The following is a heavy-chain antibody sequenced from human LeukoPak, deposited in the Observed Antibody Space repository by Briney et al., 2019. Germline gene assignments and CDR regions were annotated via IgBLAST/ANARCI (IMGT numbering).Heavy chain of an antibody. Sequence: GGSLRLSCAASGFTFSNYAMSWVRQAPGKGLEWVSAIGSSGGPTYYANSVKGRFTISRDNAKNSLYLQMNSLRAEDTAVYYCAELGITMIGGVWGKGTTVTISS. V-gene: IGHV3-23*01. J-gene: IGHJ6*04. D-gene: IGHD3-10*02. CDR1: GFTFSNYA. CDR2: IGSSGGPT. CDR3: AELGITMIGGV.